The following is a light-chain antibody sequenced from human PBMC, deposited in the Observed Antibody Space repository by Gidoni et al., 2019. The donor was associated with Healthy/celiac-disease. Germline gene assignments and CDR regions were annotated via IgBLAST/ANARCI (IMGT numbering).Light chain of an antibody. V-gene: IGLV2-14*01. CDR3: SSYTSSSSYV. J-gene: IGLJ1*01. CDR1: SSDVGGYNY. Sequence: QSALPQPAPVSGSPGQSITISCTGTSSDVGGYNYVSWYQQHPGKAPKLMIYEVSNRPSGVSNRFSGSKSGNTASLTISGLKAEDEADYYCSSYTSSSSYVFGTGTKVTVL. CDR2: EVS.